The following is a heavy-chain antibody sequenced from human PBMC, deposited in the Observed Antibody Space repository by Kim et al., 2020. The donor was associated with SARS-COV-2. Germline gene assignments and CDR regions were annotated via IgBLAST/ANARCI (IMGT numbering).Heavy chain of an antibody. D-gene: IGHD1-1*01. Sequence: IANYAQKFQGRVTITADKSTSTAYMELSSLRSEDTAVYYWAASTTGTVDYWGQGTLVTVSS. V-gene: IGHV1-69*02. J-gene: IGHJ4*02. CDR2: IA. CDR3: AASTTGTVDY.